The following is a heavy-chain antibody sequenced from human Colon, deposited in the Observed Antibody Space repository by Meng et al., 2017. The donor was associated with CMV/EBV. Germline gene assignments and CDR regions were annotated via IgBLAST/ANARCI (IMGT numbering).Heavy chain of an antibody. V-gene: IGHV4-39*07. CDR2: VAHSANM. CDR1: GASISSFSY. J-gene: IGHJ1*01. CDR3: ARGQDSAKVHH. D-gene: IGHD1-26*01. Sequence: QLQLQESGPGLVKPSETLSLTCTLSGASISSFSYWNWFRQPPGKGLEWIASVAHSANMYYNTSLQSRVTMSFDTSKNQFSLRLYSVTAADTAVYYCARGQDSAKVHHWGQGSLVTVSS.